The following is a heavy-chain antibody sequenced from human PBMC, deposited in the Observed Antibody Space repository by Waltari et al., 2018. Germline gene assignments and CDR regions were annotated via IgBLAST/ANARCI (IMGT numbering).Heavy chain of an antibody. CDR3: ARAGFRPVSYYMDV. CDR2: ISSSSGYI. Sequence: EVQLLESGGGLVKPGGSLRLSCVASGLTFSGYTLNWVRQAPGKGLGWVSSISSSSGYIYYADSVKGRFTISRDNAKNSLYLRMNSLRDEDTAVYYCARAGFRPVSYYMDVWGKGTSVTISS. J-gene: IGHJ6*03. CDR1: GLTFSGYT. D-gene: IGHD6-6*01. V-gene: IGHV3-21*01.